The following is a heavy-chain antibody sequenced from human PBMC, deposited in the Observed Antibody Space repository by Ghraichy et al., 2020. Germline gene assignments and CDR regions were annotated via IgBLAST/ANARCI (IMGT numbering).Heavy chain of an antibody. Sequence: SETLSLTCAVYGGSFSGYYWSWIRQPPGKGLEWIGEINHSGSTNYNPSLKGRVTISVDTSKNQFSLKLSSVTAADTAVYYCARRKGSTVSLDYWGQGTLVTVSS. J-gene: IGHJ4*02. V-gene: IGHV4-34*01. D-gene: IGHD2-2*01. CDR3: ARRKGSTVSLDY. CDR1: GGSFSGYY. CDR2: INHSGST.